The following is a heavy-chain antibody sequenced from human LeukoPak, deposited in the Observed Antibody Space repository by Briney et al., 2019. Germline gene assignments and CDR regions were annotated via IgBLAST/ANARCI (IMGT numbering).Heavy chain of an antibody. V-gene: IGHV4-31*03. D-gene: IGHD3-22*01. Sequence: PSETLSLTCTVSGGSISSGGYYWSWIRQHPGKGLEWIGYIYYSGSTYYNPSLKSRVTISVDTSKNQFSLKLSSVTAADTAVYYCVRVPDYYDSSGYPNYYYGMDVWGQGTTVTVSS. CDR2: IYYSGST. CDR3: VRVPDYYDSSGYPNYYYGMDV. CDR1: GGSISSGGYY. J-gene: IGHJ6*02.